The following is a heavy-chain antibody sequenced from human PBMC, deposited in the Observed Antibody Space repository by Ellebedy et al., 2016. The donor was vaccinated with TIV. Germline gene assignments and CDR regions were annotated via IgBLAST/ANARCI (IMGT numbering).Heavy chain of an antibody. CDR2: INRDGSST. V-gene: IGHV3-74*01. CDR3: TRCASGWCFDS. Sequence: GESLKISCAASGFTFSNYWMHWVRQAPGKGLAWVSRINRDGSSTNYADSVTGRFTISRDNGKNTLYLQMNGLRAEDTGVYYCTRCASGWCFDSWGQGTLVTVSP. D-gene: IGHD3-9*01. J-gene: IGHJ4*02. CDR1: GFTFSNYW.